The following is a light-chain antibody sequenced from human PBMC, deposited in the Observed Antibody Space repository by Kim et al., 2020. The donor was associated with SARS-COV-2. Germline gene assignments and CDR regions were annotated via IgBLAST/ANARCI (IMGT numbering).Light chain of an antibody. V-gene: IGKV3-15*01. CDR1: QSLRLI. J-gene: IGKJ4*01. CDR2: AAS. CDR3: CQYSNRPRLT. Sequence: SPWKSSHLPCKARQSLRLIVAWYQQKPIQPPRLLIYAASTRATALLASFTGSGSAGKFTLTINSIQSEDFAVYYCCQYSNRPRLTFGGGTKVDIK.